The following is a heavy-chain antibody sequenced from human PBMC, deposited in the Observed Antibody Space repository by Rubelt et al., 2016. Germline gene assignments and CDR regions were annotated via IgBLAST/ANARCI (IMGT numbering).Heavy chain of an antibody. CDR1: GFTFNSFA. CDR3: SKDGGGFGSSSGLYH. J-gene: IGHJ5*02. CDR2: ISYDGNNK. Sequence: QVQLVESGGGVVQPGRSLRLSCAASGFTFNSFAMHWVRQDPGKGLEWVTVISYDGNNKYYADSVKGRFTISRDNSKNTLYLQMGVLRAEDTAVYYWSKDGGGFGSSSGLYHWGQGTLVTVSS. D-gene: IGHD6-6*01. V-gene: IGHV3-30*04.